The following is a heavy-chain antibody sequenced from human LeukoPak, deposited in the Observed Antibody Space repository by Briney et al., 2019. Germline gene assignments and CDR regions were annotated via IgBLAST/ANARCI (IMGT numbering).Heavy chain of an antibody. D-gene: IGHD6-13*01. CDR1: GGSITSGGYY. CDR2: IYHTGST. Sequence: PSETLSLTCTVSGGSITSGGYYWSWIRQPPGKGLEWIGYIYHTGSTYYNSSLKSRVSISVDKSKNQFSLKLNSVTAADTAIYYCARDTGIAAAGLDYWGQGTLVTASS. J-gene: IGHJ4*02. CDR3: ARDTGIAAAGLDY. V-gene: IGHV4-30-2*01.